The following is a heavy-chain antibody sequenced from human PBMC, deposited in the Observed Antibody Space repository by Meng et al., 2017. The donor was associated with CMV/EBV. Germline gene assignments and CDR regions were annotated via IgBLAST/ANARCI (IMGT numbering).Heavy chain of an antibody. CDR1: GGTFSSYD. CDR2: MNPNSGNT. V-gene: IGHV1-8*03. D-gene: IGHD3-3*01. Sequence: ASVMVSCKASGGTFSSYDINWVRQATGQGLEWMGWMNPNSGNTGYAQKFQGRVTITRNTSISTAYMELSSLRSEDTAVYYCARGDYDFWSGYYTRIHGWFDPWGQGTLVTVSS. J-gene: IGHJ5*02. CDR3: ARGDYDFWSGYYTRIHGWFDP.